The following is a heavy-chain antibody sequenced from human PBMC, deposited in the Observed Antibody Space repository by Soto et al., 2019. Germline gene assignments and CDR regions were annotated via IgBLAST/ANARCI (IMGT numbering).Heavy chain of an antibody. CDR1: SGSISSSNW. CDR2: IYHSGST. Sequence: SETLSLTCAVSSGSISSSNWWSWVRQPPGKGLEWIGEIYHSGSTNYNPSLKSRVTISVDKSKNQFSLKLSSVTAADTAVYYCARAEIAARDWFDPWGKGTLVTVSS. D-gene: IGHD6-6*01. CDR3: ARAEIAARDWFDP. V-gene: IGHV4-4*02. J-gene: IGHJ5*02.